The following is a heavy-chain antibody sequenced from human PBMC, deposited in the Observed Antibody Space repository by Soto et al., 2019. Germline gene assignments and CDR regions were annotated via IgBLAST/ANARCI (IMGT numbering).Heavy chain of an antibody. J-gene: IGHJ6*02. D-gene: IGHD3-3*01. CDR2: IYYTGST. CDR3: ARPQVYDFWRVSVPMDV. Sequence: SETLSLTCTVSGGSVSSGSHQWSWIRQSPGKGLEWIGNIYYTGSTNYNPSLKIRGTISVDTSKNQFSLKLASVTAADTSVYFCARPQVYDFWRVSVPMDVWGQGTTVTVSS. V-gene: IGHV4-61*01. CDR1: GGSVSSGSHQ.